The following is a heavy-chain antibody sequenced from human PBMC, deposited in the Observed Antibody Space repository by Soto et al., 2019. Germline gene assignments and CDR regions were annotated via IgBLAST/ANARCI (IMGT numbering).Heavy chain of an antibody. CDR1: GGSISSSSYY. D-gene: IGHD6-13*01. CDR2: IYYSGST. V-gene: IGHV4-39*01. J-gene: IGHJ5*02. CDR3: ARPAGYSSSWWKFDP. Sequence: QLQLQESGPGLVKPSETLSLTCTVSGGSISSSSYYWGWIRQPPGKGLEWIGSIYYSGSTYYNPSLKSRVTISVDPSKNQFSLKLSSVTAADTAVYYCARPAGYSSSWWKFDPWGQGTLVTVSS.